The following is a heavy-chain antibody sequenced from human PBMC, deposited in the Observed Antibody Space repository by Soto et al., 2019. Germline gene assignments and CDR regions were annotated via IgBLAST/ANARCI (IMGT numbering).Heavy chain of an antibody. V-gene: IGHV3-23*01. J-gene: IGHJ3*02. D-gene: IGHD3-22*01. CDR2: ISGSGGST. CDR3: AKWDYYDSSGYGGYDAFAI. Sequence: EVQLLESGGGLVQPGGSLRLSCAASGFTFSSYAMSWVRQAPGKGLEWVSAISGSGGSTYYADSVKGRFTISRDNSKNTLYLQMNSLRAEDTAVYYCAKWDYYDSSGYGGYDAFAIWGQGTMVTVSS. CDR1: GFTFSSYA.